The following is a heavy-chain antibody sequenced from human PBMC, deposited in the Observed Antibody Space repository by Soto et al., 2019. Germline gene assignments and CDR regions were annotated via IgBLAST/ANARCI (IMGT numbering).Heavy chain of an antibody. J-gene: IGHJ5*02. CDR3: ARRAFRGVTMRTNWFDP. D-gene: IGHD2-2*01. CDR2: IDPSDSYT. CDR1: GYSFTIYW. Sequence: ESLTISCEGSGYSFTIYWISWVRQMPGKGLEWMGRIDPSDSYTNYSPSFQGHVTISADKSISTAYLQWSSLKASDTAMYYCARRAFRGVTMRTNWFDPWGQGTLVTVSS. V-gene: IGHV5-10-1*01.